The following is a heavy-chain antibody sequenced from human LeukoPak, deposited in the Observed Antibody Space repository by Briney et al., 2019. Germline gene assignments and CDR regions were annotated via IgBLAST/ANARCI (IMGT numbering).Heavy chain of an antibody. CDR2: IWYDGSNK. V-gene: IGHV3-33*06. J-gene: IGHJ4*02. D-gene: IGHD3-16*01. Sequence: GGSLRLSCAASGFTFSSYGMHWVRQAPGKGLEWVAVIWYDGSNKYYADSVKGRFTISRDNSKNTLYRQMNSLRAEDTAVYYCAKGGGPLDYWGQGTLVTVSS. CDR1: GFTFSSYG. CDR3: AKGGGPLDY.